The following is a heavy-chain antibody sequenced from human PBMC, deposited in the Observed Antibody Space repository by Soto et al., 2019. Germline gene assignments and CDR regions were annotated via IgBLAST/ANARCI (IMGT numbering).Heavy chain of an antibody. D-gene: IGHD5-18*01. Sequence: ASVKVSCKASGYTFTGYYMHWVRQAPGQGLEWMGWINPNSGGTNYAQKFQGWVTMTRDTSISTAYMELSSLRSEDTAVYYCASLNSYGSYYLDYWGQGTLVTVSS. CDR3: ASLNSYGSYYLDY. V-gene: IGHV1-2*04. J-gene: IGHJ4*02. CDR1: GYTFTGYY. CDR2: INPNSGGT.